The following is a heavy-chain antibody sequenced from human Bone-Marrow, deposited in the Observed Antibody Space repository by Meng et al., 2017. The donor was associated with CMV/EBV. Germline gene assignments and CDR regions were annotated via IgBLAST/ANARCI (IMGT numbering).Heavy chain of an antibody. CDR2: INPNSGGT. D-gene: IGHD3-3*01. J-gene: IGHJ6*02. Sequence: ASVKVSCKASGYTFTGYYMHWVRQAPGQGLEWMGWINPNSGGTNYAQKFQGRVTMTRDTSISTAYMELSRLRSDDTAVYYCARYCGSICITIFGVAPYYYYGMDVRGQGTTVTVSS. CDR3: ARYCGSICITIFGVAPYYYYGMDV. CDR1: GYTFTGYY. V-gene: IGHV1-2*02.